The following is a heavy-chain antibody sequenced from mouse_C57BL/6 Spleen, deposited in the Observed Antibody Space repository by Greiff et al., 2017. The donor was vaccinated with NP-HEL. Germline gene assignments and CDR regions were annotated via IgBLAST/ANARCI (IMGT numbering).Heavy chain of an antibody. CDR3: ARDRYYCGSSYGYFGD. CDR1: GYTFTSYW. J-gene: IGHJ2*01. CDR2: IYPGSGST. V-gene: IGHV1-55*01. Sequence: VQLQQSGAELVKPGASVKMSCKASGYTFTSYWITWVKQRPGQGLEWIGDIYPGSGSTNYNEKFKSKATLTVDTSSSTAYMQLSSLTTEDSAVYYCARDRYYCGSSYGYFGDWGQGTTLTVSS. D-gene: IGHD1-1*01.